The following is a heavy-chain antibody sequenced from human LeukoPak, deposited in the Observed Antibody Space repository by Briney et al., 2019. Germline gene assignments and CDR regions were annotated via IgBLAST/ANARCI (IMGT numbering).Heavy chain of an antibody. V-gene: IGHV1-69*01. J-gene: IGHJ4*02. CDR2: IIPIFGTA. D-gene: IGHD2-21*01. CDR3: AREECIGGGDCSDG. Sequence: SVKVSCXASGGTFSSYAISWVRQAPGQGLEWMGGIIPIFGTANYAQKFQGRVTITADESTSTAYMELSSLRSEDTAVYYCAREECIGGGDCSDGWGQGTLVTVSS. CDR1: GGTFSSYA.